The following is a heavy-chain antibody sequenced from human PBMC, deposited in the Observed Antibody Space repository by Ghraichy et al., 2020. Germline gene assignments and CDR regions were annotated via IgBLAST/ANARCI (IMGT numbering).Heavy chain of an antibody. D-gene: IGHD3-9*01. CDR1: GGSISSSSYY. V-gene: IGHV4-39*01. J-gene: IGHJ3*02. CDR2: IYYSGST. CDR3: ARRGYDILTGYLPHDAFDI. Sequence: SETLSLTCTVSGGSISSSSYYWGWIRQPPGKGLEWIGSIYYSGSTYYNPSLKSRVTISVDTSKNQFSLKLSSVTAADTAVYYCARRGYDILTGYLPHDAFDIWGQGTMVTVSS.